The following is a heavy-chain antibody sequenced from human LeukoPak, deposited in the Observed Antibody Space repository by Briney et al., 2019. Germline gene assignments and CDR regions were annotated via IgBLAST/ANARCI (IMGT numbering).Heavy chain of an antibody. Sequence: GGSLRLSCVGSGFTFSSYTMTWVRQAPGKGLEWVANIKQDGSEKYYVDSVKGRFTISRDNAKNSLYLQMNSLRAEDTAVYYCARDDYDSSGYYYYDYWGQGTLVTVSS. D-gene: IGHD3-22*01. J-gene: IGHJ4*02. CDR3: ARDDYDSSGYYYYDY. V-gene: IGHV3-7*01. CDR2: IKQDGSEK. CDR1: GFTFSSYT.